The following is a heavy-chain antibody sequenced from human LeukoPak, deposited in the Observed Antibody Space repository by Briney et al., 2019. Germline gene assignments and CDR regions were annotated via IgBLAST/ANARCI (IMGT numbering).Heavy chain of an antibody. CDR2: IKSDGSST. V-gene: IGHV3-74*01. CDR1: GFTFSSFW. J-gene: IGHJ4*02. D-gene: IGHD4-23*01. Sequence: GGSLRLSCAASGFTFSSFWMHWVRQAPGKGLVWVSRIKSDGSSTSYADSVKGRFTISRDNAKNTLYLQMNSLRAEDTAVYYCARDLDYGGYSNFEYWGQVTLVTVSS. CDR3: ARDLDYGGYSNFEY.